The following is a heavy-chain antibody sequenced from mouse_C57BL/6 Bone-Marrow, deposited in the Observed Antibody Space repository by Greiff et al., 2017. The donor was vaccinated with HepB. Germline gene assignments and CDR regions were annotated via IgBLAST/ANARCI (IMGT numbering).Heavy chain of an antibody. CDR2: ISSGSSTI. V-gene: IGHV5-17*01. CDR1: GFTFSDYG. D-gene: IGHD1-1*01. Sequence: EVKLMESGGGLVKPGGSLKLSCAASGFTFSDYGMHWVRQAPEKGLEWVAYISSGSSTIYYADTVKGRFTISRDNAKNTLFLQMTSLRSEDTAMYYCARRAKDYYGSSYHWYFDVWGTGTTVTVSS. CDR3: ARRAKDYYGSSYHWYFDV. J-gene: IGHJ1*03.